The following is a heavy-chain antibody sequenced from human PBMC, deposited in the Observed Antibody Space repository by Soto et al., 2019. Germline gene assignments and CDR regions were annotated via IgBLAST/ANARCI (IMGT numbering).Heavy chain of an antibody. V-gene: IGHV1-18*01. D-gene: IGHD6-13*01. CDR3: ADVRYGNSFPDS. Sequence: QVQLVQSGAEVKKPGASVKVSCKASGYTFTNYEISWVRQAPGQGLEWMGWISAYNGNTNYAQKLQGRFTMTTDTSTSTAYMELRSLRSDDTAVYYCADVRYGNSFPDSWGQGTLVTVSS. CDR2: ISAYNGNT. J-gene: IGHJ5*01. CDR1: GYTFTNYE.